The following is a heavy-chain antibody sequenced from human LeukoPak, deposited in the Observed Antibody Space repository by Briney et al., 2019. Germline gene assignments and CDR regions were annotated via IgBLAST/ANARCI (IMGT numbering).Heavy chain of an antibody. V-gene: IGHV4-31*03. D-gene: IGHD2-2*02. J-gene: IGHJ6*02. CDR3: ARDRPPGYCSSTSCYTGGYYYYGMDV. CDR2: IYYSGST. CDR1: GGSISSGGYY. Sequence: SETLSLTCTVSGGSISSGGYYWSWIRQHPGKGLEWIGYIYYSGSTYYNPSLKSRVTISVDTSKNQFSLKLSSVTAVDTAVYYCARDRPPGYCSSTSCYTGGYYYYGMDVWGQGTTVTVSS.